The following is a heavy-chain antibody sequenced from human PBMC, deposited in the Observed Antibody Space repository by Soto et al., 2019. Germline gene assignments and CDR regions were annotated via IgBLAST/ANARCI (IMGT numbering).Heavy chain of an antibody. CDR1: GGTFSSYA. J-gene: IGHJ6*02. Sequence: ASVKVSCKASGGTFSSYAISWVRQAPGQGLEWMEGIIPIFGTANYAQKFQGRVTITADESTSTAYMELSSLRSEDTAVYYCARVDSGSYYVSYYYGMDVWGQGTTVTVSS. V-gene: IGHV1-69*13. CDR3: ARVDSGSYYVSYYYGMDV. D-gene: IGHD1-26*01. CDR2: IIPIFGTA.